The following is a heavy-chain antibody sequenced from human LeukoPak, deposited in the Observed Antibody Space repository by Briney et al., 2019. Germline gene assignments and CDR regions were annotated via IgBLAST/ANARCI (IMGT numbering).Heavy chain of an antibody. CDR1: GFTFSSYW. J-gene: IGHJ4*02. CDR3: ARAIVGAPAFDY. CDR2: INTDGSST. V-gene: IGHV3-74*01. D-gene: IGHD1-26*01. Sequence: GESLKISCAASGFTFSSYWMHWVRQAPGKGLVWVSRINTDGSSTSYADSVKGRFTISRDNAKNTLYLQMNSLRAEDTAVYYCARAIVGAPAFDYWGQGTLVTVSS.